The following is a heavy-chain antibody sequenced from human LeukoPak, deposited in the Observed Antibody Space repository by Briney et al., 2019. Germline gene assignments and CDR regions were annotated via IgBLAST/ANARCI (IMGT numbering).Heavy chain of an antibody. V-gene: IGHV1-2*02. CDR2: INPNSGGT. J-gene: IGHJ4*02. Sequence: ASVKVSCKASGYTFTGYYMHWVRQAPGQGLEWMGWINPNSGGTNYAQKFQGRATMTRDTSISTVYMELSSLRSEDTAVYFCAKVDGSPDYWGQGTLVTVSS. D-gene: IGHD2-15*01. CDR3: AKVDGSPDY. CDR1: GYTFTGYY.